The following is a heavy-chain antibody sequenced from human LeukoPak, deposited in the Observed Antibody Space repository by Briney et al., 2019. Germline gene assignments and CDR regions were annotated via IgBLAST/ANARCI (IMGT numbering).Heavy chain of an antibody. Sequence: GGSLRLSCAASGFTFSSNYMSWVRQAPGKGLEWVSVIYSGGSTYYSDSVKGRFTISRHNSKNTLYLQMNSLRAEDTAVYYCARANPKYDFWSGYYPDWGQGTLVTVSS. CDR1: GFTFSSNY. CDR2: IYSGGST. CDR3: ARANPKYDFWSGYYPD. J-gene: IGHJ4*02. V-gene: IGHV3-53*04. D-gene: IGHD3-3*01.